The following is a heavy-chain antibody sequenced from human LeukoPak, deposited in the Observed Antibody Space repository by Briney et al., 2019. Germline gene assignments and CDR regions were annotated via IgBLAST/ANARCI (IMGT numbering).Heavy chain of an antibody. CDR2: IFYRGST. Sequence: PSETLSLTCIVSSGSINTSNYYWGWIRQPPGKGLEWIGNIFYRGSTYYSPSRKRQFTISVETTKNQFSRKLSSVTAADTAVYYCARQGAGDSSGYYYANYYFDYWGQGTLVTVSS. V-gene: IGHV4-39*01. CDR1: SGSINTSNYY. D-gene: IGHD3-22*01. J-gene: IGHJ4*02. CDR3: ARQGAGDSSGYYYANYYFDY.